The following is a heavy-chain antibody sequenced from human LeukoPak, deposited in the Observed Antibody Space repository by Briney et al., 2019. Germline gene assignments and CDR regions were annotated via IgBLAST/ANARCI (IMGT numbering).Heavy chain of an antibody. V-gene: IGHV4-61*02. CDR3: AREGYYGSGSVDY. J-gene: IGHJ4*02. CDR2: IYTSGST. Sequence: SETLSLTCTVSGGSISSSSYYWGWIRQPAGKGLEWIGRIYTSGSTNYNPSLKSRVTMSVDTSKNQFSLKLSSVTAADTAVYYCAREGYYGSGSVDYWGQGTLVTVSS. D-gene: IGHD3-10*01. CDR1: GGSISSSSYY.